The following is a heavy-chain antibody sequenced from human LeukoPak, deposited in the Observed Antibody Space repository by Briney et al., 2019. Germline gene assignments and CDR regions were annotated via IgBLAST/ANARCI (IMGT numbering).Heavy chain of an antibody. CDR1: GFTFSSYG. Sequence: PGGSLRLSCAASGFTFSSYGMSWVRQAPGKGLEWIGSIYYSGSTYYNPSLKSRVTISVDTSKNQFSLKLSSVTAADTAVYYCAITVTAGVRDYWGQGTLVTVSS. CDR3: AITVTAGVRDY. V-gene: IGHV4-38-2*01. CDR2: IYYSGST. J-gene: IGHJ4*02. D-gene: IGHD4-17*01.